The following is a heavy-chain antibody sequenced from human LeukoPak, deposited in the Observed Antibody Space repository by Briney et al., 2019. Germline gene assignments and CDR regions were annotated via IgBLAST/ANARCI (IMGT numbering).Heavy chain of an antibody. CDR1: GGSISSGDYY. CDR2: IYYSGST. D-gene: IGHD3-22*01. V-gene: IGHV4-30-4*02. J-gene: IGHJ4*02. Sequence: SETLSLTCTVSGGSISSGDYYWSWIRQPPGKGLEWIGYIYYSGSTYYNPSLKSRVTISVDTSKNQFSLKLSSVTTADTAVYYCARGPYDSSGYPLPFDYWGQGTLVTVSS. CDR3: ARGPYDSSGYPLPFDY.